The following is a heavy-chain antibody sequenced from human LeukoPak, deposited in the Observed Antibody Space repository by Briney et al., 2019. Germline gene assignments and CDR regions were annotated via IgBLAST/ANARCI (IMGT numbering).Heavy chain of an antibody. CDR1: GFTFSSYS. CDR3: ARDRHYYDSSGYYFFS. J-gene: IGHJ5*02. D-gene: IGHD3-22*01. CDR2: ISSSSSTI. Sequence: PGGSLRLSCAASGFTFSSYSMNWVRQAPGKGLEWVSYISSSSSTIYYADSVKGRFTISRDNAKNSLYLQMNSLRAEDTAVYYCARDRHYYDSSGYYFFSWGQGTLVTVSS. V-gene: IGHV3-48*01.